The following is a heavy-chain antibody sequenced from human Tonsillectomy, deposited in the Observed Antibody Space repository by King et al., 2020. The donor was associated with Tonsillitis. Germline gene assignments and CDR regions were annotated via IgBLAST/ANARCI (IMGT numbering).Heavy chain of an antibody. CDR1: GFTFSSYA. J-gene: IGHJ4*02. D-gene: IGHD1-26*01. CDR2: ISYDGSNK. Sequence: QVQLVESGGGVVQPGRSLRLSCAASGFTFSSYAVHWVRQAPGKGLEWVAVISYDGSNKYLDDYVKGRFTISRDKSKKTLYLQRNSLRIEETAVDYCARDEYSGTYFEHFDLWGQGTLVTVSS. V-gene: IGHV3-30-3*01. CDR3: ARDEYSGTYFEHFDL.